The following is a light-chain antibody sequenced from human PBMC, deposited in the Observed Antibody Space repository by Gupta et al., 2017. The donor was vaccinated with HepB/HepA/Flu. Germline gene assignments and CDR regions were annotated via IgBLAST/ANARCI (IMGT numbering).Light chain of an antibody. CDR1: QSVSSK. V-gene: IGKV3-15*01. CDR3: QQYDNGPPDT. J-gene: IGKJ1*01. Sequence: ELVLTQSPVTLSVSPGERAALSCRASQSVSSKIAWYQQKPGQAPRLLIYGASTRAAGIPARFISSGSGSEFTLTISNLKSEDIAVYYCQQYDNGPPDTFGQGTKVEI. CDR2: GAS.